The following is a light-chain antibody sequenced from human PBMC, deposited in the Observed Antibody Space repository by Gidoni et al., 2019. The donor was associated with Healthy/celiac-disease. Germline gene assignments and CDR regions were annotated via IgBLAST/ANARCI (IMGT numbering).Light chain of an antibody. J-gene: IGLJ2*01. CDR1: SSDVGSYNL. Sequence: QSARNQPDSVSGSPGQSNTISCTGTSSDVGSYNLVSGYQQHPGKAPELIIYEGIKRPSGVSNRFSGSKSGNTASLTISGLQAEDEADYYCCSYAGSSTFGVVFGGGTKLTVL. CDR2: EGI. V-gene: IGLV2-23*03. CDR3: CSYAGSSTFGVV.